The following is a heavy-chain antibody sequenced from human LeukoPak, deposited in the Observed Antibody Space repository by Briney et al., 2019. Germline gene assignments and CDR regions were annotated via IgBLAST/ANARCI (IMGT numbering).Heavy chain of an antibody. V-gene: IGHV1-2*02. CDR2: IKPDTGRT. CDR3: ARLIIGATRGLDY. D-gene: IGHD5-12*01. Sequence: GASVKVSFKASGYRFSCYFIHWVRQAPGQGLEWMGWIKPDTGRTNYARKFQGRVTMTSDTSVSAASMELSGLRPDDTALYYCARLIIGATRGLDYWGQGTLVTVSS. CDR1: GYRFSCYF. J-gene: IGHJ4*02.